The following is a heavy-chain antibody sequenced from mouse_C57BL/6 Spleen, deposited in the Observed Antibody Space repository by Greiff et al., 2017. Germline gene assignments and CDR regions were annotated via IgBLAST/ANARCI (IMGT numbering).Heavy chain of an antibody. V-gene: IGHV5-9-1*02. J-gene: IGHJ3*01. CDR2: ISSGGDYI. D-gene: IGHD2-3*01. CDR1: GFTFSSYA. Sequence: EVKLMESGEGLVKPGGSLKLSCAASGFTFSSYAMSWVRQTPEKRLEWVAYISSGGDYIYYADTVKGRFTISRDNARNTLYLQMSSLKSEDTAMYYCTRDGYTGFAYWGQGTLVTVSA. CDR3: TRDGYTGFAY.